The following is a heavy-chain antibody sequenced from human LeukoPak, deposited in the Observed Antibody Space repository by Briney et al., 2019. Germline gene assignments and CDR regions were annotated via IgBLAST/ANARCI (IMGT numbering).Heavy chain of an antibody. CDR1: GFTFSSYE. CDR3: ARPRGCGSARCNNFDY. CDR2: ISSSGSTI. D-gene: IGHD2-2*01. V-gene: IGHV3-48*03. J-gene: IGHJ4*02. Sequence: GGSLRLSCAASGFTFSSYEMNWVRQAPGKGLEWVSYISSSGSTIYYADSVKGRFTISRDNSKNSLYLQMDNLRAEDTAVYYCARPRGCGSARCNNFDYWGQGTLVTVSS.